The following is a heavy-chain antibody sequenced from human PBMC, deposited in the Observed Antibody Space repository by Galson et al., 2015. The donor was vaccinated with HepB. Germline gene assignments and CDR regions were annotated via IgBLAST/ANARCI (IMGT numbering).Heavy chain of an antibody. CDR1: GFTFSSYG. D-gene: IGHD6-19*01. J-gene: IGHJ4*02. CDR3: ARDQLDSSGWYSVRPDY. Sequence: SLRLSCAASGFTFSSYGMHWVRQAPGKGLEWVAVIWYDGSNKYYADSVKGRFTITRDNSKNTLDLQMNIVRDEETAVYYGARDQLDSSGWYSVRPDYWGQGTLVTVSS. V-gene: IGHV3-33*01. CDR2: IWYDGSNK.